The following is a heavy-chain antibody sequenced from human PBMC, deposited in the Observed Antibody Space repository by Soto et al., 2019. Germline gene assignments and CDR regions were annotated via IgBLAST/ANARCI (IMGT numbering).Heavy chain of an antibody. CDR1: GGTFSSYA. CDR3: AKSSYGNRYYYYGMDV. V-gene: IGHV1-69*06. J-gene: IGHJ6*02. Sequence: SVKVSCKASGGTFSSYAISWVRQAPGQGLEWMGGIIPIFGTANYAQKFQGRVTITADKSTSTAYMELSSLRSEDTAVYYCAKSSYGNRYYYYGMDVWGQGTTVTVSS. CDR2: IIPIFGTA. D-gene: IGHD5-18*01.